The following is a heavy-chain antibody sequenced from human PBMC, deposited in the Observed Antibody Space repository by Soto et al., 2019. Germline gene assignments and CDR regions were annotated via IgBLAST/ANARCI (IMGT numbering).Heavy chain of an antibody. CDR1: GYTFTSYD. D-gene: IGHD4-17*01. CDR3: ARDEWDDYGDSKNWFDP. V-gene: IGHV1-8*01. Sequence: ASVKVSCKASGYTFTSYDINWVRQATGQGLGWMGWMNPNSGNTGYAQKLQGRVTMTTNTSISTAYMELSSLRSDDTAVYYCARDEWDDYGDSKNWFDPWGQGTLVTVSS. J-gene: IGHJ5*02. CDR2: MNPNSGNT.